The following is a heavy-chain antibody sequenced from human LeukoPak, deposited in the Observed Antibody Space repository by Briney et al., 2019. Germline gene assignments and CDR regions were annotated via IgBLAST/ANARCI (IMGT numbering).Heavy chain of an antibody. CDR1: GGSISSYY. CDR3: ARERRGFYSSGWYYFDY. V-gene: IGHV4-59*01. Sequence: TSETLSLTCPVSGGSISSYYWSWIRQPPGKGLEWIGYIYYSGSTNYNPSLKSRVTISVDTSKNQFSLKLSSVTAADTAVYYCARERRGFYSSGWYYFDYWGQGTLVTVSS. D-gene: IGHD6-19*01. J-gene: IGHJ4*02. CDR2: IYYSGST.